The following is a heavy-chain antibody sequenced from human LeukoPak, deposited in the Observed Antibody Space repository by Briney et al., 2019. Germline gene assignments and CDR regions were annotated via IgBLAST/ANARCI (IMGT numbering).Heavy chain of an antibody. D-gene: IGHD1-26*01. Sequence: SETLSLTCTVSGGSISRYFWSWIRQPPGKGLEWIGYIYYSGSTYYNPSLKSRVTISVDRSKNQFSLKLSSVTAADTAVYYCARGYRGSYYFDYWGQGTLVTVSS. V-gene: IGHV4-59*12. CDR3: ARGYRGSYYFDY. CDR2: IYYSGST. CDR1: GGSISRYF. J-gene: IGHJ4*02.